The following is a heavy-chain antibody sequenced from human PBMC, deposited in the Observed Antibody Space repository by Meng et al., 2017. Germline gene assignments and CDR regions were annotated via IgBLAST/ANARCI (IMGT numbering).Heavy chain of an antibody. Sequence: SETLSLTCTVSGGSISSGGYYWSWIRQHPGKGLEWIGYIYYSGSTYYNPSLKSLVTISVDTSKNQFSLKLSSVTAADTAVYYCASGDYGGNSAAFDIWGQGTMVTVSS. CDR3: ASGDYGGNSAAFDI. CDR2: IYYSGST. V-gene: IGHV4-31*01. J-gene: IGHJ3*02. CDR1: GGSISSGGYY. D-gene: IGHD4-23*01.